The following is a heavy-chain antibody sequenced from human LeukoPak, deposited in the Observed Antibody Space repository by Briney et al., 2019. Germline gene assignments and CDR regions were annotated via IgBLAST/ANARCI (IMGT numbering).Heavy chain of an antibody. J-gene: IGHJ4*02. CDR2: ISSSGSTI. CDR1: GFTFSDYY. D-gene: IGHD3-10*01. Sequence: GGSLRLSCAASGFTFSDYYMSWIRQAPGKGLEWVSYISSSGSTIYYADSVKGRFTISRDNAKNSLYLQMNSLRAENTAVYYCARDRPNYYGSGSYYGTPDYWGQGTLVTVSS. V-gene: IGHV3-11*04. CDR3: ARDRPNYYGSGSYYGTPDY.